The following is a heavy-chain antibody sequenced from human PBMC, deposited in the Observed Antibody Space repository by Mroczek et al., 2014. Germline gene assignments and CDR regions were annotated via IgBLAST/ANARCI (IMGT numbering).Heavy chain of an antibody. CDR1: GYTFTSYD. J-gene: IGHJ4*02. Sequence: VQLLESGAEVKKPGASVKVSCKASGYTFTSYDINWVRQATGQGLEWMGWMNPNSGNTGYAQKFQGRVTMTRNTSISTAYMELSSLRSEDTAVYYCARINGGDGTTVDSGSSDYWGQGTLVTVSS. V-gene: IGHV1-8*01. D-gene: IGHD1-26*01. CDR3: ARINGGDGTTVDSGSSDY. CDR2: MNPNSGNT.